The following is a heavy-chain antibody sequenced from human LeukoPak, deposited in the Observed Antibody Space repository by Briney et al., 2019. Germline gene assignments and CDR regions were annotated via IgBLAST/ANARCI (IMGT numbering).Heavy chain of an antibody. D-gene: IGHD2-2*01. CDR1: GYTLTELS. Sequence: GASVNVSCKVSGYTLTELSMHGVRPARGKGVDWMGGFDPEDGETIYAQKFQGRVTMTEDTSTDTAYMELSSLRSEDTAVYYCATRPRDIVVVPAAFVGGRGEFDPWGQGTLVTVSS. J-gene: IGHJ5*02. CDR2: FDPEDGET. CDR3: ATRPRDIVVVPAAFVGGRGEFDP. V-gene: IGHV1-24*01.